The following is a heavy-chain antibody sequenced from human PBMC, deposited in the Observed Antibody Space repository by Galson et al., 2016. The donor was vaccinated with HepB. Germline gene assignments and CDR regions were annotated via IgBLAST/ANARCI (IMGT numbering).Heavy chain of an antibody. CDR1: GFTFSSYW. J-gene: IGHJ4*02. Sequence: SLRLSCAASGFTFSSYWMHWVRQAPGRGLVWVSRINTDGSRTNYADSVKGRFTISRDNSKSTLYLQMNSLRAEDTAIYYCAKGRCSGRGCDYFDYWGQGTLVTVSS. V-gene: IGHV3-74*01. CDR3: AKGRCSGRGCDYFDY. CDR2: INTDGSRT. D-gene: IGHD6-19*01.